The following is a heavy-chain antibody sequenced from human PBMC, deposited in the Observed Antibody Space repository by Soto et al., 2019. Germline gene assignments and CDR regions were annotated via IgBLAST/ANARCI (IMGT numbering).Heavy chain of an antibody. J-gene: IGHJ2*01. CDR3: ARGLRGYRLKVVRHWYFDL. D-gene: IGHD5-18*01. CDR2: INHSGST. CDR1: GGSFSGYY. Sequence: QVQLQQWGAGLLKPSETLSLTCAVYGGSFSGYYWSWIRQPPGKGLEWIGEINHSGSTNYNPSLKSRVTISVDTSKNQFSLKLSSVNAADTAVYYCARGLRGYRLKVVRHWYFDLWGRGTLVTVSS. V-gene: IGHV4-34*01.